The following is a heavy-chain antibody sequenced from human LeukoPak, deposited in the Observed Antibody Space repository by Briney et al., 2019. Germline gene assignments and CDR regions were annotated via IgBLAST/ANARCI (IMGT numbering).Heavy chain of an antibody. D-gene: IGHD3-22*01. CDR2: IRYGSNK. V-gene: IGHV3-30*02. CDR1: GFTISSYG. J-gene: IGHJ4*02. Sequence: PGRSLRLSCAASGFTISSYGMHWVRQAPGKGLEWVAFIRYGSNKYYADSVKGRFTISRDNSKNTLYLQMNSLRAEDTAIYYCARDPRYSYDDSGTFDSWGQGTLVIVSS. CDR3: ARDPRYSYDDSGTFDS.